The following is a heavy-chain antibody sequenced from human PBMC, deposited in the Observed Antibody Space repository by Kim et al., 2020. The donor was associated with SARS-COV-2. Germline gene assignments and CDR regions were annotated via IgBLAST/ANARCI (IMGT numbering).Heavy chain of an antibody. CDR3: AREPLYSSDYYYYGMDV. V-gene: IGHV3-33*01. D-gene: IGHD6-19*01. CDR1: GFTFSSYG. Sequence: GGSLRLSCAASGFTFSSYGMHWVRQAPGKGLEWVAVIWYDGSNKYYADSVKGRFTISRDNSKNTLYLQMNSLRAEDTAVYYCAREPLYSSDYYYYGMDVWGQGTTVTVSS. J-gene: IGHJ6*02. CDR2: IWYDGSNK.